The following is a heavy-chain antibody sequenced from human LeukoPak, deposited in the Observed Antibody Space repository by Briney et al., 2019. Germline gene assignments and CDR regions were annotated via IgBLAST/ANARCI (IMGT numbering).Heavy chain of an antibody. CDR1: GFTFSSYG. CDR2: IWYDGSNK. D-gene: IGHD5-18*01. V-gene: IGHV3-33*01. Sequence: WGSLRLSCAASGFTFSSYGMHWVRQAPGKGLEWVAVIWYDGSNKYYADSVKGRFTISRDNSKKTLYLQMNSLRAEDTAVYYCARDHSYGYFDYWGQGTLVTVSS. J-gene: IGHJ4*02. CDR3: ARDHSYGYFDY.